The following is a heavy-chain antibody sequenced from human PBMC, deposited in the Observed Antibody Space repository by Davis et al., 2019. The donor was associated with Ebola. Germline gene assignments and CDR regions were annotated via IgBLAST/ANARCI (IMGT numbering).Heavy chain of an antibody. D-gene: IGHD4-17*01. CDR2: IYHSGST. J-gene: IGHJ4*02. V-gene: IGHV4-30-2*01. CDR3: ARGTVREEFDY. Sequence: PSETLSLTCAVSGGSISSGGYSWSWIRQPPGKGLEWIGYIYHSGSTYYNPSLKSRVTISVDRSKNQFSLKLSSVTAADTAVYYCARGTVREEFDYWGQGTLVTVSS. CDR1: GGSISSGGYS.